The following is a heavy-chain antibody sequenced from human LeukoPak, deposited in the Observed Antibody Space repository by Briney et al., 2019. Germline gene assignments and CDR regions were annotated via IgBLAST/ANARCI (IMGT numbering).Heavy chain of an antibody. CDR1: GYTFTSYG. V-gene: IGHV1-18*01. Sequence: ASVKVSCKASGYTFTSYGISWVRQAPGQGLEWMGWISAYNGNTNCAQKLQGRVTMTTDTSTSTAYMELRSLRSDDTAVYYCARGLTSLRSITKRRNAFDIWGQGTMVTVSS. CDR2: ISAYNGNT. CDR3: ARGLTSLRSITKRRNAFDI. J-gene: IGHJ3*02. D-gene: IGHD3-10*01.